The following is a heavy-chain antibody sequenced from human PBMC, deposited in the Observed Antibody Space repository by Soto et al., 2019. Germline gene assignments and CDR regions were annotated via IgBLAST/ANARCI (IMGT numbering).Heavy chain of an antibody. D-gene: IGHD4-17*01. CDR3: ANFIGGWGDPNSHYGDYAGARPGDAFDI. V-gene: IGHV3-30*18. J-gene: IGHJ3*02. CDR2: ISYDGSNK. Sequence: PGGSLRLSCAASGFTFSSYGMHWVRQAPGKGLEWVAVISYDGSNKYYADSVKGRFTISRDNSKNTLYLQMNSLRAEDTAVHYCANFIGGWGDPNSHYGDYAGARPGDAFDIWGQGTMVTVSS. CDR1: GFTFSSYG.